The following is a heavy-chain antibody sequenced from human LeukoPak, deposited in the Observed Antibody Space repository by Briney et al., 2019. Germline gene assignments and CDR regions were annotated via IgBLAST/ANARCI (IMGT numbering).Heavy chain of an antibody. CDR3: AKGLALAYYYDSSGYYYVGY. Sequence: GGSLRLSCAASGFTFSSYAMSWVRQAPGKGLEWVSAISGSGGSTYYADSVKGRFTISRDNSKNTLYLQMNSLRAEDTAVYYCAKGLALAYYYDSSGYYYVGYWGQGTLVTVSS. J-gene: IGHJ4*02. V-gene: IGHV3-23*01. D-gene: IGHD3-22*01. CDR2: ISGSGGST. CDR1: GFTFSSYA.